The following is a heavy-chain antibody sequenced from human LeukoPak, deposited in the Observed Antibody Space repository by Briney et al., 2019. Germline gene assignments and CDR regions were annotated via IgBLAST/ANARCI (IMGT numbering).Heavy chain of an antibody. J-gene: IGHJ4*02. CDR3: ARAEVAGYYYGSGSYYQV. CDR2: INHSGST. D-gene: IGHD3-10*01. Sequence: PSETLSLTCAVYGGSFSGYYWSWIRQPPGKGLEWIGEINHSGSTNYNPSLKSRVTISVDTSKNQFSLKLSSVTAADTAVYYCARAEVAGYYYGSGSYYQVWGQGTLVIVSS. V-gene: IGHV4-34*01. CDR1: GGSFSGYY.